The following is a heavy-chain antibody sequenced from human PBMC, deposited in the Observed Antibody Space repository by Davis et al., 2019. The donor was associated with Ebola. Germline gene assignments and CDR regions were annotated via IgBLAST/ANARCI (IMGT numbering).Heavy chain of an antibody. D-gene: IGHD5-24*01. CDR2: IFSNDEK. Sequence: SGSTLVKPTETVTLTCTVSGFSLSNARMGVSWIRQPPGKALEWLAHIFSNDEKSYSTSLKSRLTISKDTSKSQVVLTMTNMDPVDTATYYCARIPARDGYNPDLWGRGTLVTVSS. CDR3: ARIPARDGYNPDL. J-gene: IGHJ2*01. CDR1: GFSLSNARMG. V-gene: IGHV2-26*01.